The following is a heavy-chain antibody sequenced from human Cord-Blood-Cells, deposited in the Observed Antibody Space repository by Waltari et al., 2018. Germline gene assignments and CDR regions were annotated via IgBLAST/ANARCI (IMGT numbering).Heavy chain of an antibody. V-gene: IGHV4-39*01. J-gene: IGHJ4*02. Sequence: SSSSYYWGWIRQPPGKGLEWIGSIYYSGSTYYNPSLKSRVTISVDTSKNQFSLKLSSVTAADTAVYYCARSANDFWSGYYFDYWGQGTLVTVSS. CDR3: ARSANDFWSGYYFDY. D-gene: IGHD3-3*01. CDR1: SSSSYY. CDR2: IYYSGST.